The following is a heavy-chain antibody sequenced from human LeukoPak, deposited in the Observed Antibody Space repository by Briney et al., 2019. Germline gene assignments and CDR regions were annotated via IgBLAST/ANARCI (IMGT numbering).Heavy chain of an antibody. Sequence: GGSLRLSCAASGFTFSSYAMSWVRQAPGKGLEWVSAISGSGGSTYYADSVKGRFTISRDNSKNTLYLQMNSLGAEDTAVYYCAKTGGSYPCGQGGHFDYWGQGTLVTVSS. CDR3: AKTGGSYPCGQGGHFDY. CDR1: GFTFSSYA. D-gene: IGHD1-26*01. CDR2: ISGSGGST. V-gene: IGHV3-23*01. J-gene: IGHJ4*02.